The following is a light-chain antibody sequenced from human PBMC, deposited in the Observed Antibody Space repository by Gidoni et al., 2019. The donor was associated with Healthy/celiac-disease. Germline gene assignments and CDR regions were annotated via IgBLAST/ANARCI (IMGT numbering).Light chain of an antibody. J-gene: IGLJ3*02. CDR1: SSDVGGYNY. CDR3: SSDTSSSTWV. V-gene: IGLV2-14*01. CDR2: EVS. Sequence: QSSLPQPASVSGSPGQSITIPSTGTSSDVGGYNYVSWYQQHPGKAPKLMIYEVSKRPSGVSNRFAGSKSGNAASLTISGLQAEDEADYYCSSDTSSSTWVFGGGTKLTVL.